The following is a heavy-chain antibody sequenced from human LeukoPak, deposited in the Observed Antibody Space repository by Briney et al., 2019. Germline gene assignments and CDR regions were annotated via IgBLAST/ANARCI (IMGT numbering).Heavy chain of an antibody. J-gene: IGHJ6*03. D-gene: IGHD2-2*01. Sequence: PETLSLTCTVSGGSISGYFWSWIRQPPGKGPEWIGYIYSTGTTNYSPSLSSRVTISVDTSKNQLSLNLRFVTATDTAVYSGTSCFMSGSQYFYMDVWGKGTSVTVS. V-gene: IGHV4-4*09. CDR2: IYSTGTT. CDR1: GGSISGYF. CDR3: TSCFMSGSQYFYMDV.